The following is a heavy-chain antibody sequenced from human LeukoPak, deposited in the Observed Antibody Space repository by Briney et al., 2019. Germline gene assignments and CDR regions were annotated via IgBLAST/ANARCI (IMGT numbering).Heavy chain of an antibody. CDR2: IWYDGSNK. V-gene: IGHV3-33*01. CDR1: GFTFSSYG. J-gene: IGHJ6*02. Sequence: SLXXSXAASGFTFSSYGMHWVRQAPGKGLEWVAVIWYDGSNKYYADSVKGRFTISRDNSKNTLYLQMNSLRAEDTAVYYCARSWYSISSGLYGMDVWGQGTTVTVSS. D-gene: IGHD6-6*01. CDR3: ARSWYSISSGLYGMDV.